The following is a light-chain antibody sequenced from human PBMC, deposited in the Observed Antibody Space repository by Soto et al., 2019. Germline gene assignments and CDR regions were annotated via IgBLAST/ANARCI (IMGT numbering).Light chain of an antibody. Sequence: EIVLTQSPATLSLSPGERATLSCRASQSVSSYLAWYQQKPGQAPRLLIYDASNRATGIPARFSGSGSGTAFTLTISSLEPEDFAVYYCQQRSNWPFTFGGGNKVEIK. J-gene: IGKJ4*01. CDR3: QQRSNWPFT. CDR2: DAS. CDR1: QSVSSY. V-gene: IGKV3-11*01.